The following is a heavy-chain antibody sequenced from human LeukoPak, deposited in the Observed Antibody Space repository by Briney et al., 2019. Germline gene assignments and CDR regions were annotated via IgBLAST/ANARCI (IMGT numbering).Heavy chain of an antibody. CDR2: IYYSGST. J-gene: IGHJ4*02. Sequence: SETLSLTCTVSGGSISSYYWSWIRQHPGKGLEWIGYIYYSGSTYYNPSLKSRVTISVDTSKNQFSLKLSSVTAADTAVYYCARAGGTVNPFDYWGQGTLVTVSS. V-gene: IGHV4-59*06. CDR3: ARAGGTVNPFDY. CDR1: GGSISSYY. D-gene: IGHD4-17*01.